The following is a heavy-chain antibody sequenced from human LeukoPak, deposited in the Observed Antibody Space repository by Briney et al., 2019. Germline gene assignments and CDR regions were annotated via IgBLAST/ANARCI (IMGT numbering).Heavy chain of an antibody. D-gene: IGHD6-19*01. J-gene: IGHJ4*02. CDR2: IYSSGST. V-gene: IGHV4-59*08. Sequence: SETLSLTCTVSGGSITSYYWSWIRQPPGKGLEWIGYIYSSGSTTYNPSPRSRVTISVDTSKNQFSLRLTSVTAADTAVYYCARRAVAENYFDYWGQGTLVTDSS. CDR1: GGSITSYY. CDR3: ARRAVAENYFDY.